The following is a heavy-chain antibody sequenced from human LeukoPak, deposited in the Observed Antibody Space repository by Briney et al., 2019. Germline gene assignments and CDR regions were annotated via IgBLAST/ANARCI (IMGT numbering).Heavy chain of an antibody. CDR3: ARDPPGPYSSSWYGPSEYFQH. V-gene: IGHV3-7*03. CDR1: GFTFSSYW. Sequence: GGSLRLSCAASGFTFSSYWMSWVRQAPGKGLEWVANIKQDGSEKYYVDSVKGRFTISRDNAKNSLYLQMNSLRAEDTAVYYCARDPPGPYSSSWYGPSEYFQHWGQGTLVTVSS. J-gene: IGHJ1*01. D-gene: IGHD6-13*01. CDR2: IKQDGSEK.